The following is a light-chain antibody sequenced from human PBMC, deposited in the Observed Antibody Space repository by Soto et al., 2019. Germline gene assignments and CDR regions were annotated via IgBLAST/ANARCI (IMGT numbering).Light chain of an antibody. CDR2: DVS. CDR3: QQYNSPPLT. V-gene: IGKV1-5*01. Sequence: DIQMTQSPSSLSASVGDRVTITCRASQSISDWLAWYQQKPGKAPKLLIFDVSSLESGVPSRFSGSGSGTEFTLTIGSLQPEDFATYYCQQYNSPPLTFGGGTKVDIK. CDR1: QSISDW. J-gene: IGKJ4*01.